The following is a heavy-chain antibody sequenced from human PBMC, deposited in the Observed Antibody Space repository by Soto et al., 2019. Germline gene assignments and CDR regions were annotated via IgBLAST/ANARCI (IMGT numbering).Heavy chain of an antibody. J-gene: IGHJ4*02. CDR1: GGSFSGYY. V-gene: IGHV4-34*01. CDR3: ARGRVGGPGGLSGSYYNRPFDY. CDR2: INHSGST. D-gene: IGHD3-10*01. Sequence: SETLSLTCAVYGGSFSGYYWSWIRQPPGKGLEWIGEINHSGSTNYNPSLKSRVTISVDTSKNQFSLKLSSVTAADTAVYYCARGRVGGPGGLSGSYYNRPFDYWGQGTLVTVSS.